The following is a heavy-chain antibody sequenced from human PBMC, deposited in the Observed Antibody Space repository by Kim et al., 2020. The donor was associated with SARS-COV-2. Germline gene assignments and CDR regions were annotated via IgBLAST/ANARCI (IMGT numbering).Heavy chain of an antibody. V-gene: IGHV1-69*04. CDR1: GGTFSSYA. D-gene: IGHD2-15*01. CDR3: AREWQYCSGGSCYSAFDY. CDR2: IIPIFGIA. J-gene: IGHJ4*02. Sequence: SVKVSCKASGGTFSSYAISWVRQAPGQGLEWMGRIIPIFGIANYAQKFQGRVTITADKSTSTAYMELSSLRSEDTAVYYCAREWQYCSGGSCYSAFDYWGQGTLVTVSS.